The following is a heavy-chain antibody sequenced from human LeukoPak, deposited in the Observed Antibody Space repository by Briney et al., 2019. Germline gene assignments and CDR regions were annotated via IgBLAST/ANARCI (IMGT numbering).Heavy chain of an antibody. Sequence: SETLSLTCTVSGGSISSYYWSWIRQPPGKGLEWIGYIYYSGSTNYNPSLKSRVTISVDTSKNQFSLKLSSVTAADTAVYYCARSLYYYDSSGYSIEPDAFDIWGQGTMVTVSS. V-gene: IGHV4-59*01. D-gene: IGHD3-22*01. CDR2: IYYSGST. J-gene: IGHJ3*02. CDR1: GGSISSYY. CDR3: ARSLYYYDSSGYSIEPDAFDI.